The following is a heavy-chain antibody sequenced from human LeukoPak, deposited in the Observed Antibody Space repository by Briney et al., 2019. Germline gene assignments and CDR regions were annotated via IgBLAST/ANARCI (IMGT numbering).Heavy chain of an antibody. V-gene: IGHV1-2*02. CDR1: GYTFTGYY. CDR2: INPNSGGT. J-gene: IGHJ6*02. Sequence: ASVKVSCKASGYTFTGYYMHWVRQAPGQGLEWMGWINPNSGGTNYAQKFQGRVTMTRDTSISTAYMELSRLRSDDTAVYYCASSLPPHSMYYYYGMDVWGQGTTVTVSS. CDR3: ASSLPPHSMYYYYGMDV.